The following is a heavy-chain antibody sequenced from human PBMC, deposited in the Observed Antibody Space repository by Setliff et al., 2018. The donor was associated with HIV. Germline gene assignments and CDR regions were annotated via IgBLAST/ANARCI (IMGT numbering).Heavy chain of an antibody. CDR2: IKSDGSYT. CDR3: VRGLAAAGGYAMDV. CDR1: GFTFRSYW. V-gene: IGHV3-74*01. Sequence: GGSLRLSCAASGFTFRSYWMHWVRQAPGKGLVWVSRIKSDGSYTSYADSAKGRFTISRDNAKNTLHLQMNSLRAEDTAVYYCVRGLAAAGGYAMDVWGQGTTVTVSS. J-gene: IGHJ6*02. D-gene: IGHD6-13*01.